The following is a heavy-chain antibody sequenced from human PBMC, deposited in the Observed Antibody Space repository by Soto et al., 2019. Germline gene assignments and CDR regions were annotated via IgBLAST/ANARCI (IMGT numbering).Heavy chain of an antibody. CDR2: IKLDGSEK. V-gene: IGHV3-7*01. J-gene: IGHJ6*02. CDR1: GFTFSSYA. D-gene: IGHD3-22*01. CDR3: ARDIVIVEVRIDDYYGMDV. Sequence: GGSLRLSCAASGFTFSSYAMSWVRQAPGKGLEWVANIKLDGSEKYYVDSVKGRFTISRDNAKNSLYLQMNSLRAEDTAVYYCARDIVIVEVRIDDYYGMDVWGQGTTVTVSS.